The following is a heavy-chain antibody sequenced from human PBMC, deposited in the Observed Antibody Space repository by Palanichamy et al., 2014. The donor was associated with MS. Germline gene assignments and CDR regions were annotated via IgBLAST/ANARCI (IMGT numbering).Heavy chain of an antibody. CDR1: GGTFNTYT. D-gene: IGHD4-17*01. CDR3: ARGMGRGYGDPYYFGY. Sequence: QVQLVQSGAEVKKPGSSVKVSCKASGGTFNTYTIAWVRQAPGQGLDWMGGIIPIFNTANYAQKFQGRVTITADESTSTAYLEVRRLKSEDTAIYYCARGMGRGYGDPYYFGYWGQGTLVTVSS. J-gene: IGHJ4*02. CDR2: IIPIFNTA. V-gene: IGHV1-69*01.